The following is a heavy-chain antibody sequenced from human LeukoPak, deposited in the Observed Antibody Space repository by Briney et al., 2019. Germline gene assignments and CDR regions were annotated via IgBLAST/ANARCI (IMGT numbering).Heavy chain of an antibody. D-gene: IGHD3-22*01. V-gene: IGHV1-2*02. Sequence: ASVKVSCKASGYTFTGYYMHWVRQAPGQGLEWMGWINPNSGGTNYAQKFQGGVTMTRDTSISTAYMELSRLRSDDTAVYYCARRSHYYDSSPFDYWGQGTLVTVSS. J-gene: IGHJ4*02. CDR2: INPNSGGT. CDR3: ARRSHYYDSSPFDY. CDR1: GYTFTGYY.